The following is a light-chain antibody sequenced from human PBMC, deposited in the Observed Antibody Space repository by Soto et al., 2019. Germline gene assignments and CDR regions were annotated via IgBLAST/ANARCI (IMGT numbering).Light chain of an antibody. CDR3: SSYRGARTGV. J-gene: IGLJ1*01. CDR2: EVS. CDR1: SNDVGGYNY. Sequence: QSALTQPASVSGPPGQSITISCTGTSNDVGGYNYVSWYQQYPGKAPKLMIYEVSNRPSGVSNRFSGSKSGNTASLTISGLQAEDEAGYYCSSYRGARTGVFGTGTKLTVL. V-gene: IGLV2-14*01.